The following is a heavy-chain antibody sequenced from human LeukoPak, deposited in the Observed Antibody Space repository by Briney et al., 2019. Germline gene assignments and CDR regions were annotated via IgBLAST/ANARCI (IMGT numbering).Heavy chain of an antibody. CDR2: ISGSGGST. V-gene: IGHV3-23*01. CDR1: GFTFSSYA. D-gene: IGHD2-2*01. J-gene: IGHJ4*02. Sequence: GGSLRLSCAASGFTFSSYAMSWVRQAPGKGLEWVSAISGSGGSTYYADSVKGRFTISRDNSKNTLYLQMNSLRAEATAVYYCAKGGSLGYCSSTSCQAMGYWGQGTLVTVSS. CDR3: AKGGSLGYCSSTSCQAMGY.